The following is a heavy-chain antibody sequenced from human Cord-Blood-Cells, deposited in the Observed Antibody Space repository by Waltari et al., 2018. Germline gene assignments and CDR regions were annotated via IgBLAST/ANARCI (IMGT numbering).Heavy chain of an antibody. CDR3: ARDATLVEYSSLPFDY. CDR1: GGTFSSYA. Sequence: QVQLVQSGAEVKKPGSSVKVSCKASGGTFSSYAISWVRQAPGQGLEWMGGISPIFVTANYAQKFQGRVTITADESTSTAYVELSSLRSEDTAVYYCARDATLVEYSSLPFDYWGQGTLVTVSS. D-gene: IGHD6-6*01. J-gene: IGHJ4*02. CDR2: ISPIFVTA. V-gene: IGHV1-69*01.